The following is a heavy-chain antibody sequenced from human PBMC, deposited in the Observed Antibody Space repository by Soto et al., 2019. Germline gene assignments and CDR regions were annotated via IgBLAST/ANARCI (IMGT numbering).Heavy chain of an antibody. CDR1: GGSITSSNW. J-gene: IGHJ4*02. D-gene: IGHD3-22*01. CDR2: IYHSGST. Sequence: QVQLQESGPGLVKPSGTLSLTCAVSGGSITSSNWWSWVRQPPGKGLEWIGEIYHSGSTNSNPSLKSRVTIAVDKSKNQFSLKLSSVTAADPAVYYCAIGSTYYYDSSGYYPLGYWGQGALVTVSS. V-gene: IGHV4-4*02. CDR3: AIGSTYYYDSSGYYPLGY.